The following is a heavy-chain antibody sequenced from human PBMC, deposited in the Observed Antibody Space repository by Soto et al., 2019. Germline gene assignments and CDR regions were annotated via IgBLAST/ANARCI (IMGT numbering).Heavy chain of an antibody. Sequence: GGSLRLSCAASGFTFSSYGMHWVRQAPGKGLEWVAVISYDGSNKYYADSVKGRFTISRDNSKNTLYLQMNSLRAEDTAVYYCAREKRYDILTGYHFYGMDVWGQGTTVTVSS. CDR1: GFTFSSYG. CDR2: ISYDGSNK. J-gene: IGHJ6*02. V-gene: IGHV3-30*19. CDR3: AREKRYDILTGYHFYGMDV. D-gene: IGHD3-9*01.